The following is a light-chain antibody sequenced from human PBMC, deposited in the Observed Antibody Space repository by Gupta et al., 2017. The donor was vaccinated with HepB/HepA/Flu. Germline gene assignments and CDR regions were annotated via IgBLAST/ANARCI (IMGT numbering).Light chain of an antibody. CDR3: QESYPFPLT. CDR2: AAS. Sequence: DIQLTQSPSSLSASVGDRVTITCRASQRISTYLNWYQKQPGKAPKLLIYAASSLQSGVPSRFSGSGSGTDFTLTISSLQPEDFATYYCQESYPFPLTFGGGTKVEIK. V-gene: IGKV1-39*01. CDR1: QRISTY. J-gene: IGKJ4*01.